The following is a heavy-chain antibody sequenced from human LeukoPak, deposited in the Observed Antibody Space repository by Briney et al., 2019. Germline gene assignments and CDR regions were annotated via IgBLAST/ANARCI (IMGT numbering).Heavy chain of an antibody. J-gene: IGHJ4*02. CDR2: MNQDGSEK. CDR1: GFTYSSYW. D-gene: IGHD1-26*01. CDR3: ARGGELLRPADY. Sequence: GGSLRLSCAASGFTYSSYWMSWVRQAPGKGLEWVANMNQDGSEKYYVDSVKGRFTISRDNAKNSLYLQMNNLRAEDTAVYYCARGGELLRPADYWGQGTLVTVSS. V-gene: IGHV3-7*01.